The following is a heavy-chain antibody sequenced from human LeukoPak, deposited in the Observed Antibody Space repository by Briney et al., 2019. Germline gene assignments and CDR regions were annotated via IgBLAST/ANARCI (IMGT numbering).Heavy chain of an antibody. J-gene: IGHJ4*02. D-gene: IGHD5-24*01. V-gene: IGHV3-23*01. CDR1: GFTFSSYA. CDR3: AKDLLSSDGYNFGY. Sequence: GGSLRLSCAASGFTFSSYAMSWVRQAPGKGPEWVSAISGSGGSTYYADSVKGRFTISRDNSKNTLYLQMNSLRAEDTAVYYCAKDLLSSDGYNFGYWGQGTLVTVSS. CDR2: ISGSGGST.